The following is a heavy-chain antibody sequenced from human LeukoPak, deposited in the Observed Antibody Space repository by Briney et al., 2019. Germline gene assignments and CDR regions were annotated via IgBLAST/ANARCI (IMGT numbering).Heavy chain of an antibody. D-gene: IGHD3-3*01. Sequence: GGSLRLSCAASGFTFSGSAMHWVRQASGKGLEWVGRIRSKANSYATAYAASVKGRFTISRDDSKDTAYLQMNILKTEDTAVYYCVLRDAFDIWGQGTMVTVSS. CDR3: VLRDAFDI. CDR2: IRSKANSYAT. V-gene: IGHV3-73*01. CDR1: GFTFSGSA. J-gene: IGHJ3*02.